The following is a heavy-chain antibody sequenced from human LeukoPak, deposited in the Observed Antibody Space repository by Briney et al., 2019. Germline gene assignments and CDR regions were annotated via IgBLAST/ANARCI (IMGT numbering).Heavy chain of an antibody. Sequence: GGSLRLSCAASGFTFSSYAMSWVRQAPGKGLEWVSAISGSGGSTYYADSVKGRFTISRDNSKNTLYLQMNSLRAEDTAVYYCAKDLTYYYDSSGYYPDAFDIWGQGTTVTVSS. CDR2: ISGSGGST. CDR1: GFTFSSYA. CDR3: AKDLTYYYDSSGYYPDAFDI. D-gene: IGHD3-22*01. J-gene: IGHJ3*02. V-gene: IGHV3-23*01.